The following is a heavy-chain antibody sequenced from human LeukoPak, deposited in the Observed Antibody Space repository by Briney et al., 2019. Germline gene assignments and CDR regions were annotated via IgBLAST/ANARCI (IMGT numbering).Heavy chain of an antibody. D-gene: IGHD3-3*01. Sequence: GGSLRLSCAASGFTFSSYAMSWVRQAPGKGLEWVGRIKSKTDGGTTDYAAPVKGRFTISRDDSKNTLYLQMNSLKTEDTAVYYCTTGPDYDFWSGYTDAFDIWGQGTMVTVSS. CDR3: TTGPDYDFWSGYTDAFDI. CDR1: GFTFSSYA. V-gene: IGHV3-15*01. J-gene: IGHJ3*02. CDR2: IKSKTDGGTT.